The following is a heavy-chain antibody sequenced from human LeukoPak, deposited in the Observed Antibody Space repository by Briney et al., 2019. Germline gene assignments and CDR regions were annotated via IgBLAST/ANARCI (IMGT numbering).Heavy chain of an antibody. CDR3: ARCYYDSSGYYYSSYFDY. J-gene: IGHJ4*02. V-gene: IGHV4-39*07. Sequence: PSETLSPTCTVSGGSISSSSYYWGWIRQPPGKGLEWIGSMYSSGSTYYNPSLKSRVTISEDTSKNQFSLKLSSVTAADTAVYYCARCYYDSSGYYYSSYFDYWGQGTLVTVSS. CDR2: MYSSGST. CDR1: GGSISSSSYY. D-gene: IGHD3-22*01.